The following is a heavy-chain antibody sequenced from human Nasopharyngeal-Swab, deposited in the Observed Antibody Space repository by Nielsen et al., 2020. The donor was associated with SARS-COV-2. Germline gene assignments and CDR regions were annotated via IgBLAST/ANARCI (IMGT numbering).Heavy chain of an antibody. CDR2: INHSGST. Sequence: GSLRLSCAVYGGSFSGYYWSWIRQPPGKGLKWIGEINHSGSTNYNPSLKSRVTISVDTSKNQFSLKLSSVTAADTALYYCARGAAGYYDSSGYPYFAYWGQGTLVTVSS. J-gene: IGHJ4*02. D-gene: IGHD3-22*01. CDR3: ARGAAGYYDSSGYPYFAY. CDR1: GGSFSGYY. V-gene: IGHV4-34*01.